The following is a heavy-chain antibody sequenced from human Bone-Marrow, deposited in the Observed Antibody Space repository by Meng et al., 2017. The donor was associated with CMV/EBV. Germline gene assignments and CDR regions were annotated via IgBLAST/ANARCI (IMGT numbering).Heavy chain of an antibody. D-gene: IGHD2-15*01. J-gene: IGHJ5*02. CDR1: GGTFSSYT. CDR3: ATKISGGTKRGWFDP. CDR2: IIPILGIA. Sequence: SGGTFSSYTISWVRQAPGQGLEWMGRIIPILGIANYAQKFQGRVTITADKSTSTAYMELSSLRSEDTAVYYCATKISGGTKRGWFDPWGQGTLVTVSS. V-gene: IGHV1-69*02.